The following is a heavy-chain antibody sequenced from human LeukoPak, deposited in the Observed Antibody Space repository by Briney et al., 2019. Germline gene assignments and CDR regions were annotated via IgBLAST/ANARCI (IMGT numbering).Heavy chain of an antibody. J-gene: IGHJ4*02. Sequence: SETLSLTCTVSGXSISSSSDYWGWIRQPPGKGLEWIVSVHYSGSTYYNPSLKSRVTISVDTSKNQFSLKLSSVTAADTAVYYCARVPTYFYDTTGSYYQVYWGQGTLVTVSS. V-gene: IGHV4-39*01. CDR3: ARVPTYFYDTTGSYYQVY. D-gene: IGHD3-22*01. CDR1: GXSISSSSDY. CDR2: VHYSGST.